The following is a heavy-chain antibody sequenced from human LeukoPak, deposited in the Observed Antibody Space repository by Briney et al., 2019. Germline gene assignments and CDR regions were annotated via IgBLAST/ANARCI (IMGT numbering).Heavy chain of an antibody. CDR2: IKKDGIEK. Sequence: GGSLRLSCVVSGFSLSSDWMSWDRQAPGKGLEWVANIKKDGIEKYYVESVKGRFTISRDNAKNSLYLQMNSLRAEDTAVYYCARGRYSSRSGGYYFDIWGQGTLVTVSS. J-gene: IGHJ4*02. CDR1: GFSLSSDW. D-gene: IGHD2-2*01. CDR3: ARGRYSSRSGGYYFDI. V-gene: IGHV3-7*01.